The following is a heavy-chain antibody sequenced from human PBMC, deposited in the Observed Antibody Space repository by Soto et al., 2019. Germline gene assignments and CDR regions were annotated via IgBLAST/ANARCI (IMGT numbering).Heavy chain of an antibody. J-gene: IGHJ6*02. CDR2: IYSGGST. D-gene: IGHD1-1*01. CDR3: AKGTGSGNDPYYYYGMDV. V-gene: IGHV3-53*01. CDR1: GFTVISKY. Sequence: GALRLSCAASGFTVISKYMSWVRQAPGRVLECVSIIYSGGSTYYADSVKGRFTISRDNSKNTLFLQMNSLRADDTAVYFCAKGTGSGNDPYYYYGMDVWGQGTTVTVSS.